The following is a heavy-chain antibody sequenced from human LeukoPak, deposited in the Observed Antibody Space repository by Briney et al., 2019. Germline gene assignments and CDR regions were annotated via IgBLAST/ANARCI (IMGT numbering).Heavy chain of an antibody. CDR2: ISGSGGST. CDR1: GFTFSSYG. CDR3: SKDSYELIAAVYNWFDP. Sequence: GGSLRLSCAASGFTFSSYGMSWVRQAPGKGLEWVSAISGSGGSTYYADSVKGRFTISRDSSKDTLYLQMNNLRVEDTAVYYCSKDSYELIAAVYNWFDPWGQGTLVTVSS. J-gene: IGHJ5*02. V-gene: IGHV3-23*01. D-gene: IGHD6-13*01.